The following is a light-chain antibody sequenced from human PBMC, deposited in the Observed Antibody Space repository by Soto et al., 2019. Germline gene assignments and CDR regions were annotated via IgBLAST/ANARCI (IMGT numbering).Light chain of an antibody. CDR1: QGIGGY. CDR2: AAS. J-gene: IGKJ4*01. V-gene: IGKV1-27*01. CDR3: QKYNSAPLT. Sequence: DIQMTQSPSSLSASFGDSVTITCRASQGIGGYLAWFQQKPGNAPKLLIYAASTLQSGVPSLFSGSGSGTDFTLTISSLQPEDVATYYCQKYNSAPLTFGGGTKVEIK.